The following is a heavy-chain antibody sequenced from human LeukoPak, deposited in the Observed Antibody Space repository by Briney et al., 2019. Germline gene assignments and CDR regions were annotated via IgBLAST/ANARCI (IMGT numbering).Heavy chain of an antibody. CDR1: GFTFSGYW. CDR2: INSDGSTT. J-gene: IGHJ4*02. V-gene: IGHV3-74*01. CDR3: APTVVTDLDY. D-gene: IGHD4-23*01. Sequence: PGGSLRLSCAASGFTFSGYWMHWVRQAPGKGLVWVSRINSDGSTTSYADSVMGRFTISRDNAKNSLYLQMCSLRDEDTAVYYCAPTVVTDLDYWGQGTLVTVSS.